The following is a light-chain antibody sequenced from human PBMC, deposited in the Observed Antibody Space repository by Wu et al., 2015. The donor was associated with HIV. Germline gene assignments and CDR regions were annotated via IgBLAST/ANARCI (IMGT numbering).Light chain of an antibody. CDR3: QQRSKWLT. J-gene: IGKJ4*01. CDR1: QSVSSN. Sequence: EILMTQSPATLSVSPGERATLSCRASQSVSSNLAWYQHRPGQAPRLLIYGASSRATDIPARFSGSGSGTDFTLTISSLEPEDFAVYYCQQRSKWLTFGGGTKVEIK. CDR2: GAS. V-gene: IGKV3-11*01.